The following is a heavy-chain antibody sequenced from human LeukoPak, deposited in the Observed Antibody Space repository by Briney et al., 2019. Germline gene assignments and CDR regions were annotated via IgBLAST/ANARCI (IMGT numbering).Heavy chain of an antibody. CDR3: AREGVAFDI. D-gene: IGHD3-16*01. CDR2: INPNNGGT. V-gene: IGHV1-2*02. J-gene: IGHJ3*02. CDR1: GYTFTGYY. Sequence: ASVKVSCKASGYTFTGYYTHWVRQAPGQGLEWMGWINPNNGGTNYAQKFQGRVTMTRDTSISTAYMEVRRLRSDDTAVYYCAREGVAFDIWGQGTMVTVSS.